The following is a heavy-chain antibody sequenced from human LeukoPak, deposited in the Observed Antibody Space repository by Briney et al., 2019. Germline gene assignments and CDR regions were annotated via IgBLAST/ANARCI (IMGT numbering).Heavy chain of an antibody. Sequence: GGSLRLSCAASGFTFSSYAMSWVRQAPGKGLEWVSAISGSGGSTYYADSVKGRFTISRENSKNTLYLQMNSLRAEDTAVYYCAKHSGSSTVTTLGIGYWGQGTLVTVSS. V-gene: IGHV3-23*01. J-gene: IGHJ4*02. CDR3: AKHSGSSTVTTLGIGY. CDR2: ISGSGGST. D-gene: IGHD4-17*01. CDR1: GFTFSSYA.